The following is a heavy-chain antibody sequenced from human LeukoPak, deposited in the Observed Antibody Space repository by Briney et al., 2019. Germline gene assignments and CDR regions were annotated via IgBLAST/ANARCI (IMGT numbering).Heavy chain of an antibody. Sequence: ASVKVSYKVSGYTLTELSMHWVRQAPGKGLEWMGGFDPEDGETIYAQKFQGRVTMTEDTSTDTAYMELSSLRSEDTAVYYCATVNVVVPAAAFDYWGQGTLVTVSS. CDR2: FDPEDGET. V-gene: IGHV1-24*01. CDR1: GYTLTELS. J-gene: IGHJ4*02. D-gene: IGHD2-2*01. CDR3: ATVNVVVPAAAFDY.